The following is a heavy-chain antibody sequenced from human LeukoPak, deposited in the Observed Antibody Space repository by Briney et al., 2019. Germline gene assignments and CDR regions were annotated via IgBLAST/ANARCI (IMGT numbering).Heavy chain of an antibody. CDR1: GVTFSSHW. Sequence: GGSLRLSCVVSGVTFSSHWMSWVRQAPGKGLEWVANIKQDGSERYYVDSVKGRFTISRDNAKNSVFLQMNSLRAEDTAVYYCARDPNLYSGTYDTYWGQGTLVTVSS. V-gene: IGHV3-7*03. CDR3: ARDPNLYSGTYDTY. D-gene: IGHD1-26*01. J-gene: IGHJ4*02. CDR2: IKQDGSER.